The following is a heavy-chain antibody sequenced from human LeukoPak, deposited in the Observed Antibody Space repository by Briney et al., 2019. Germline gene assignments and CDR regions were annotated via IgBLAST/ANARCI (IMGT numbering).Heavy chain of an antibody. CDR2: ISYDGSNK. J-gene: IGHJ4*02. CDR3: AKDRHDYGSGSYYRGDDY. CDR1: GFTFSSYA. V-gene: IGHV3-30*01. D-gene: IGHD3-10*01. Sequence: GGSLRLSCAASGFTFSSYAMHWVRQAPGKGLEWVAVISYDGSNKYYADSVKGRFTISRDNSKNTLYLQMNSLRTEDTAVYYCAKDRHDYGSGSYYRGDDYWGQGTLATVSS.